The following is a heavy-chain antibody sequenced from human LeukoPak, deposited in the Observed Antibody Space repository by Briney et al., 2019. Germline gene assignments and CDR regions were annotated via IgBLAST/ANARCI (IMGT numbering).Heavy chain of an antibody. CDR2: IYHSGST. D-gene: IGHD2-8*01. Sequence: SETLSLTCAVSGGSINSNWWSWVRQPPGKGLEWIGEIYHSGSTYYNPSLKSRVTISVDKSKNQFSLKLSSVTAADTAVYYCARDSFYCTNGVCYKAFDYWGQGTLVTVSS. CDR3: ARDSFYCTNGVCYKAFDY. J-gene: IGHJ4*02. V-gene: IGHV4-4*02. CDR1: GGSINSNW.